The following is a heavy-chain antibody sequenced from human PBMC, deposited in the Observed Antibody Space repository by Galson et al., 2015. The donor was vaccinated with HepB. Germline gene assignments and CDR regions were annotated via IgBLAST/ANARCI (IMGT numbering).Heavy chain of an antibody. J-gene: IGHJ3*02. CDR1: GFTFSSYA. Sequence: SLRLSCAASGFTFSSYAMTWVRQAPGKGLEWVSSISGSGGSTYYADSVKGRFTISRDNSKNTLYLQMNSLRAEDTAVYYCAKGADILRSFDYFPYHAFDIWGQETMVTVSS. D-gene: IGHD3-9*01. V-gene: IGHV3-23*01. CDR3: AKGADILRSFDYFPYHAFDI. CDR2: ISGSGGST.